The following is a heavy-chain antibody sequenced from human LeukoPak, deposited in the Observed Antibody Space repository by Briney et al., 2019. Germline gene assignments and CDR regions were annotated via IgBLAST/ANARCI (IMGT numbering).Heavy chain of an antibody. V-gene: IGHV4-31*03. CDR1: GGSISSGGYY. D-gene: IGHD3-3*01. J-gene: IGHJ4*02. CDR2: IYYSGST. CDR3: ARAVVLRFWEWLPDYFDY. Sequence: SQTLSLTCTVSGGSISSGGYYWSWLRQHPGKGLEWIGYIYYSGSTYYNPSLKSRVTISVDTSKNQFSLKLSSVTAADTAVYYCARAVVLRFWEWLPDYFDYWGQGTLVTVSS.